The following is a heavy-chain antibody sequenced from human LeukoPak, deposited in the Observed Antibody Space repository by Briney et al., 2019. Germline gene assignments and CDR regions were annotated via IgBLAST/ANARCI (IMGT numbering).Heavy chain of an antibody. CDR3: AGGSGWVFDS. Sequence: GGSLRLSCAASGFMFSTFWMNWVRQAPGKGLEWVANIKQDGSEKYYVDSVKGRFTISRDNAKNSLYLQMNSLRAEDTAVYYCAGGSGWVFDSWGQGTLVTVSS. CDR1: GFMFSTFW. J-gene: IGHJ4*02. V-gene: IGHV3-7*01. CDR2: IKQDGSEK. D-gene: IGHD6-19*01.